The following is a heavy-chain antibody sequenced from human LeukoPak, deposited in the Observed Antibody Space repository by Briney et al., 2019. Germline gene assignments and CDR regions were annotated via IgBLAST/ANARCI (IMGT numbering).Heavy chain of an antibody. CDR3: ARDEFIRRYFDY. V-gene: IGHV1-46*01. CDR2: INPSGGST. Sequence: GASVKVSCKASGYTFTSYYMHWVRQAPGQGLEWMGIINPSGGSTSYAQKFQGRVAMTRDTSTSTVYMELSSLRSEDTAVYYCARDEFIRRYFDYWGQGTLVTVSS. CDR1: GYTFTSYY. D-gene: IGHD3-10*01. J-gene: IGHJ4*02.